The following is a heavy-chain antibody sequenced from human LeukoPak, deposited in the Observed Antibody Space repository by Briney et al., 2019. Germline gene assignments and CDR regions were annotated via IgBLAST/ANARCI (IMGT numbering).Heavy chain of an antibody. J-gene: IGHJ4*02. Sequence: ASVKVSCKAAGHTLTTIDINWVRQATGQGREWMGWVSPNSGITGYAQKFQDRVTITGDTSISTAYMELSSLRSEDTAVYYCARGSPGGGDVETWGQGTLVTLSS. CDR1: GHTLTTID. V-gene: IGHV1-8*03. CDR2: VSPNSGIT. D-gene: IGHD2-21*02. CDR3: ARGSPGGGDVET.